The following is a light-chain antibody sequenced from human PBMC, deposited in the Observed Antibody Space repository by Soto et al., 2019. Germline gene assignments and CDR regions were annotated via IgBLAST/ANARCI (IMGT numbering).Light chain of an antibody. J-gene: IGKJ1*01. V-gene: IGKV3-20*01. Sequence: IVVTKSPGTLSRYAGERATXSCRASQSVGSDYLAWFQDKPGHSPRILIFGASGRATDIPDRFSGSGSGTDFTLTISSLQPEDFAPYYCEQSDSRPRWFGHGTKV. CDR3: EQSDSRPRW. CDR2: GAS. CDR1: QSVGSDY.